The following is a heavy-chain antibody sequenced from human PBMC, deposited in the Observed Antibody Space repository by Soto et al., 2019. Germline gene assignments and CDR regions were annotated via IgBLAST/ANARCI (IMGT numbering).Heavy chain of an antibody. J-gene: IGHJ5*01. V-gene: IGHV1-69*02. CDR2: IIPFLDKT. CDR1: GGSLSSYP. CDR3: ARHVEAAMGYHWFDP. Sequence: QVLLVQSGAELKKPGSSLKVSCKASGGSLSSYPISWLRQAPGQGLEWMGRIIPFLDKTDYAQKFQGRVTFTADKSTTTVYLELSSLTSDDTAVSYCARHVEAAMGYHWFDPWVKRHLVTVSS. D-gene: IGHD5-18*01.